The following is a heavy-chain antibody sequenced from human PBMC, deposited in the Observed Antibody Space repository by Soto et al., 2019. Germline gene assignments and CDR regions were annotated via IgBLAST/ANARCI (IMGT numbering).Heavy chain of an antibody. CDR2: IFPIFGTA. CDR3: ARGSNPGDYPGGMDV. D-gene: IGHD2-2*01. Sequence: QVQLVQSGAEVKKPGSSVKVSCKASGGTFSSYAISWVRQAPGQGREWMGGIFPIFGTANFAQKFQGRVKITADESTSTAYMELSSLRSEDTAVYYCARGSNPGDYPGGMDVWGQGTTVTVSS. J-gene: IGHJ6*02. V-gene: IGHV1-69*01. CDR1: GGTFSSYA.